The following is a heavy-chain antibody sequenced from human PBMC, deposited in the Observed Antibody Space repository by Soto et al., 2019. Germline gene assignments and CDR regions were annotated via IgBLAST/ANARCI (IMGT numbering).Heavy chain of an antibody. CDR3: AKDENGYSYGYLFDY. CDR2: IYSGGTT. V-gene: IGHV3-66*01. J-gene: IGHJ4*02. Sequence: GGSLRLSCAASGFTVSTTYMNWVRQAPGKGLEWVSVIYSGGTTYYADSVKGRFTISRDNSKNTLYLQMNSLRAEDTAVYYCAKDENGYSYGYLFDYWGQGTLVTVSS. CDR1: GFTVSTTY. D-gene: IGHD5-18*01.